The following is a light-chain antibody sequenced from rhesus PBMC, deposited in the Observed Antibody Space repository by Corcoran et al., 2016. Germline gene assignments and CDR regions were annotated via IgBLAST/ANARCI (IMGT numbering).Light chain of an antibody. CDR2: EVS. Sequence: DIVMTQTPLSLPVTPGEPASITCRSSQSLLHSGGKTYLYCYLQKPGQSPQLWNSEVSNRASGVPDRFSGSGSGTVFTLKISRVEAEDVGVYYCMQGIQLPYSFGQGTKVEIK. CDR1: QSLLHSGGKTY. V-gene: IGKV2-104*02. J-gene: IGKJ2*01. CDR3: MQGIQLPYS.